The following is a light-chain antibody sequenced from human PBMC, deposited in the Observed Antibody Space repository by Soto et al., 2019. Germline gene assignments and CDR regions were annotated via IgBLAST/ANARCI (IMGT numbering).Light chain of an antibody. J-gene: IGKJ3*01. Sequence: EIVLTQSPGTLSLSPGETATVSCRATESLITKALAWYQQKPGQAPRLLIYVAFTRDAAIPDRFNGSGSGTDSALSITRLELEDSAVYYCEQYGVSPLTIGTGTKVEIE. CDR2: VAF. CDR3: EQYGVSPLT. CDR1: ESLITKA. V-gene: IGKV3-20*01.